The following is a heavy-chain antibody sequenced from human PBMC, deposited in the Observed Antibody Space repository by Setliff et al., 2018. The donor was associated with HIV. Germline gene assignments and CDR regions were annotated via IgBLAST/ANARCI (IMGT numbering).Heavy chain of an antibody. CDR3: ARGALLAVFDFDH. J-gene: IGHJ4*01. V-gene: IGHV1-3*01. CDR2: INVGNGDT. D-gene: IGHD3-10*01. Sequence: ASVKVSCKASGYTFTTYSLHRVRQAPGQSLEWMGWINVGNGDTKYSQDLQGRITITRDTSANTAYMELSRLRSDDTAVYFCARGALLAVFDFDHWGHGTLVTVSS. CDR1: GYTFTTYS.